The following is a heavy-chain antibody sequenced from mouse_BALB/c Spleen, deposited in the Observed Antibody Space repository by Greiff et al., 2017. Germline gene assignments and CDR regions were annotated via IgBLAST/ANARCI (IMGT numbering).Heavy chain of an antibody. CDR2: ISTYYGDA. Sequence: VKLQESGAELVRPGVSVKISCKGSGYTFTDYAMHWVKQSHAKSLEWIGVISTYYGDASYNQKFKGKATMTVDKSSSTAYMELARLTSEDSAIYYCARYGYVYAMDYWGQGTSVTVSS. V-gene: IGHV1S137*01. CDR3: ARYGYVYAMDY. J-gene: IGHJ4*01. CDR1: GYTFTDYA. D-gene: IGHD2-2*01.